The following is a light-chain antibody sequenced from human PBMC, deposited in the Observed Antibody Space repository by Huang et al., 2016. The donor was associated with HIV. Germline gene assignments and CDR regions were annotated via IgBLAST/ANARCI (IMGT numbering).Light chain of an antibody. CDR1: QSISSSS. J-gene: IGKJ3*01. CDR2: GAS. V-gene: IGKV3-20*01. Sequence: EIVLTQSPGTLSLSPGERATLSCRASQSISSSSLAWYLQKPGQAPTLLIHGASTSDTDIPDRFSGSGSGTDFTLTISRLEPEDFAVYYCHQYGSPPFTFGPGTKVDIK. CDR3: HQYGSPPFT.